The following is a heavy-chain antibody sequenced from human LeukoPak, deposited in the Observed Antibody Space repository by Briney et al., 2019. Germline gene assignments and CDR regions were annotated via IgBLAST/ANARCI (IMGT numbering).Heavy chain of an antibody. CDR2: MNPNSGNT. D-gene: IGHD2-15*01. CDR1: GYTFTTYD. V-gene: IGHV1-8*01. J-gene: IGHJ4*02. Sequence: ASVKGSCKASGYTFTTYDINWVRQATGQGLEWMGWMNPNSGNTGYAHKFQGRVTMTRNTAINTAYMELSSLRSEDTAVYYCARVAGPIDYWGQGTLVTVSS. CDR3: ARVAGPIDY.